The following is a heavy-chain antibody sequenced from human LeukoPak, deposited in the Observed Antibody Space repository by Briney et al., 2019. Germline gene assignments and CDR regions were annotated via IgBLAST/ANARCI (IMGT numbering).Heavy chain of an antibody. CDR1: GFTFSSYA. Sequence: GGSLRLSCAASGFTFSSYAMSWVRQAPRKGLEWVSAISASGGSTYYADSVKGRFTISRDNSKNTLYLQMNSLRAEDTAVYYCARGDYFGSGSYGDYWGQGTLVTVSS. CDR3: ARGDYFGSGSYGDY. D-gene: IGHD3-10*01. V-gene: IGHV3-23*01. CDR2: ISASGGST. J-gene: IGHJ4*02.